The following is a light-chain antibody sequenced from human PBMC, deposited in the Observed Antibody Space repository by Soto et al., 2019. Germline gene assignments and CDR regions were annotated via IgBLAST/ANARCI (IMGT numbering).Light chain of an antibody. CDR3: AAWDDSLSGYV. Sequence: QSALTQPPSASETPGQRVSISCSGSGSNIGSNTVHWYQQLPGTAPKPLMYNNNQRPSGVPDRFSGSKSGTSASLAISGLQSEDEADYYCAAWDDSLSGYVFGTGNKVTVL. CDR1: GSNIGSNT. V-gene: IGLV1-44*01. CDR2: NNN. J-gene: IGLJ1*01.